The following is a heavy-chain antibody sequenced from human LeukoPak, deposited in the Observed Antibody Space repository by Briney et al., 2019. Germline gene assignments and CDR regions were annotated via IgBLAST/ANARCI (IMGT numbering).Heavy chain of an antibody. V-gene: IGHV4-30-4*08. D-gene: IGHD2-15*01. Sequence: SETLSLTCTVSGYLISSGYYWGWIRQPPGKGLEWIGYIYYSGSTYYNPSLKSRVTISVDTSKNQFSLKLSSVTAADTAVYYCARDPVLGYCSGGSCPSGMDVWGQGTTVTVSS. CDR2: IYYSGST. CDR3: ARDPVLGYCSGGSCPSGMDV. CDR1: GYLISSGYY. J-gene: IGHJ6*02.